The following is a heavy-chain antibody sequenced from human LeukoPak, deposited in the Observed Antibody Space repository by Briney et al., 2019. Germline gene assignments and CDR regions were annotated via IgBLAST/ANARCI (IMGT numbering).Heavy chain of an antibody. CDR2: LSSDGSNK. J-gene: IGHJ4*02. D-gene: IGHD2-15*01. Sequence: GGSLRLSCAASGFTFSRHGMHWVRQAPGKGLERVALLSSDGSNKNYADSVKGRFTISRDNSKNTLYLQMSSLRAEDTAVYYCAKRGFCSGGTCYSYHFDSWGQGSLVTVSS. CDR3: AKRGFCSGGTCYSYHFDS. CDR1: GFTFSRHG. V-gene: IGHV3-30*18.